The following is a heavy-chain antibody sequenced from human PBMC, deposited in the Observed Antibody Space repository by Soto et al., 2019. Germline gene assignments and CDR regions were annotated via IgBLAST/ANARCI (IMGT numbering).Heavy chain of an antibody. D-gene: IGHD4-17*01. CDR1: GFTFSSFG. CDR3: AHPRGYGVFDAYDI. V-gene: IGHV3-33*01. CDR2: IWYDGSKK. Sequence: PGGSLRLSCAASGFTFSSFGMHWVRQAPGKGLEWVSLIWYDGSKKSYGDPVKGRFTISRDNSMNALYLQMNSLRIEDTAVYYCAHPRGYGVFDAYDIWGQGTMVTVSS. J-gene: IGHJ3*02.